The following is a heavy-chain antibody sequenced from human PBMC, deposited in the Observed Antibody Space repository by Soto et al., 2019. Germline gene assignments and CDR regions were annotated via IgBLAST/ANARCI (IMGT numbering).Heavy chain of an antibody. CDR1: GFTFSNYG. Sequence: QAQLVESGGGVVQPGRSLRLSCAASGFTFSNYGMNWVRQAPGKGLEWVAVVSSDGSKKYYVDSVKGRFTISRDNSKNTLFLQMDSLTGEDTAVYYCATDGPGKQSLVGYYFDYWGQGTSVTVSS. CDR2: VSSDGSKK. CDR3: ATDGPGKQSLVGYYFDY. V-gene: IGHV3-30*03. J-gene: IGHJ4*02. D-gene: IGHD6-19*01.